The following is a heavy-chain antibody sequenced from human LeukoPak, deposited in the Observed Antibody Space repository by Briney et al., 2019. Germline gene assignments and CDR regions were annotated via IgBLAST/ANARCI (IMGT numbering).Heavy chain of an antibody. CDR2: IIPIFGTA. Sequence: GASVKVSCKASGGTFSSYTISWVRQAPGQGLEWMGGIIPIFGTANYAQKFQGRVTITADKSTSTAYMELSSLRSEDTAVYYCASTTRPGYFQHWGQGTLVTVSS. J-gene: IGHJ1*01. D-gene: IGHD1-14*01. CDR1: GGTFSSYT. V-gene: IGHV1-69*06. CDR3: ASTTRPGYFQH.